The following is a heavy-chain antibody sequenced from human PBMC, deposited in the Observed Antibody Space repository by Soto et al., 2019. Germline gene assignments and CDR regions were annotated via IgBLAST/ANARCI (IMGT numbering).Heavy chain of an antibody. Sequence: GGSLRLSCSASGFTFSSYGRHWVRQAPGKGLEGVAVISYDGSNKYYADSVKGRFTISRDNSKNTLYLQMNSLRAEDTAVYYCENALQTMAQGYYFDYWGQGILVTVSS. CDR2: ISYDGSNK. CDR3: ENALQTMAQGYYFDY. CDR1: GFTFSSYG. J-gene: IGHJ4*02. V-gene: IGHV3-30*18. D-gene: IGHD3-10*01.